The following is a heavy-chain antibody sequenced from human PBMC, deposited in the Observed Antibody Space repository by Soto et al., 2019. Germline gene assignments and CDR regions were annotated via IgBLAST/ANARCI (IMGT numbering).Heavy chain of an antibody. Sequence: GGSLRLSCAASGFTFSNAWMNWVRQAPGKGLEWVGRIKSKTDGGTTDYAAPVKGRFTISRDDSKNTLYLQMNSLKTEDTAVYYCTTRVSYYYDSSGYYSPDYWGQGTLVTVSS. D-gene: IGHD3-22*01. J-gene: IGHJ4*02. CDR2: IKSKTDGGTT. V-gene: IGHV3-15*07. CDR3: TTRVSYYYDSSGYYSPDY. CDR1: GFTFSNAW.